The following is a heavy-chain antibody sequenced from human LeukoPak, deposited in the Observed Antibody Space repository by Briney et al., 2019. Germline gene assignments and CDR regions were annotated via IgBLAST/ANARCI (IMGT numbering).Heavy chain of an antibody. CDR3: ASYPRGNSHTQHGGVDY. Sequence: SVKVSCKASGGTFSSYAISWVRQAPGQGLEWMGRIIPIFGIANYAQKFQGRVTITADKSTSTAYMELSSLRSEDTAVYYCASYPRGNSHTQHGGVDYGGQGKLVTVSS. V-gene: IGHV1-69*04. J-gene: IGHJ4*02. CDR2: IIPIFGIA. D-gene: IGHD3-16*01. CDR1: GGTFSSYA.